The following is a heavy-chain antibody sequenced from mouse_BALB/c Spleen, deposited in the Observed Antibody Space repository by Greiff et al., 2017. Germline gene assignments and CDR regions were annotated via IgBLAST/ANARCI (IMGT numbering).Heavy chain of an antibody. CDR1: GFTFSSYT. Sequence: EVQVVESGGGLVQPGGSLKLSCAASGFTFSSYTMSWVRQTPEKRLEWVAYISNGGGSTYYPDTVKGRFTISRDNAKNTLYLQRSSLKSEDTAMYYCARQDYDGGYWYFDVWGAGTTVTVSS. D-gene: IGHD2-4*01. CDR3: ARQDYDGGYWYFDV. V-gene: IGHV5-12-2*01. CDR2: ISNGGGST. J-gene: IGHJ1*01.